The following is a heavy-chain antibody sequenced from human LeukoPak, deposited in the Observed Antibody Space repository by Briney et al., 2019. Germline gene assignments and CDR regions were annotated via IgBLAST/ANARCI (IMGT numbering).Heavy chain of an antibody. CDR1: GYTFTHNW. J-gene: IGHJ4*02. CDR2: IFPADSNT. Sequence: GESLRISCKGSGYTFTHNWIGWVRQKPGRGLEWLGVIFPADSNTAYNSSFRGQVTISVDKSIDTAYLQWGSLKASDSAIYYCARHRATGTWSDFDYWGQGTVVTVSS. D-gene: IGHD1-14*01. CDR3: ARHRATGTWSDFDY. V-gene: IGHV5-51*01.